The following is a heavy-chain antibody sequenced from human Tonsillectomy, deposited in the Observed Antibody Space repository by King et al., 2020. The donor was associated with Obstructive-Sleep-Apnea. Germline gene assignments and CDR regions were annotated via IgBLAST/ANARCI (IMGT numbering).Heavy chain of an antibody. CDR1: GYTFTGDH. J-gene: IGHJ4*02. CDR2: IKPNSGGT. CDR3: ATVAVTTATYYFDY. V-gene: IGHV1-2*02. D-gene: IGHD4-17*01. Sequence: QLVQSGAEVKKPGASVKVSCKASGYTFTGDHIHWVRQSPGQGLECMGWIKPNSGGTKYAQKCQDRVTMTRDTSISPAYMDLSGLRSDDTAVYYCATVAVTTATYYFDYWGQGTLVTVSS.